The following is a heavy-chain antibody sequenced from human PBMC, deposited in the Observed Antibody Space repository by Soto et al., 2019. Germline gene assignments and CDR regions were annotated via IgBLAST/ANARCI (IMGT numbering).Heavy chain of an antibody. J-gene: IGHJ5*01. Sequence: ASVKVSCKASGYTFTTYDINWVRQATGQGLEWMGWMNPNSGNTGYAQKFQGRVTMTRNTSISTAYMELSSLRSEDTAVYYCARTSRSICIAAAGSNWFDFWGQGTLVTVSS. CDR2: MNPNSGNT. CDR3: ARTSRSICIAAAGSNWFDF. D-gene: IGHD6-13*01. V-gene: IGHV1-8*01. CDR1: GYTFTTYD.